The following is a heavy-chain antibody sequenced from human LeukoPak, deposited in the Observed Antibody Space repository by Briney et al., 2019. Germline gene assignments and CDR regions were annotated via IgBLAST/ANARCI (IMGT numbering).Heavy chain of an antibody. V-gene: IGHV3-23*01. Sequence: PGGSLRLSCAASGFTFSTYAMTWVRRAPGMGLEWVSSISGSGAGKFYAAPVRGRFTTSRDNSKNTLYVQMNSLRAEDTAVYYCAKAAWGDYAGAFDIWGQGTMVIVSS. CDR2: ISGSGAGK. J-gene: IGHJ3*02. D-gene: IGHD4-17*01. CDR3: AKAAWGDYAGAFDI. CDR1: GFTFSTYA.